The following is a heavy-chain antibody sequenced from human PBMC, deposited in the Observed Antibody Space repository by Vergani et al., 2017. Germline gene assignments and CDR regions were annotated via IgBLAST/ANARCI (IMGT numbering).Heavy chain of an antibody. CDR2: VEDSGYF. J-gene: IGHJ4*02. CDR1: GGSLSGYY. V-gene: IGHV4-59*12. CDR3: ARVGPDPHYYDSSGNRSPFDY. Sequence: QVQLQESGPGLVRPSETLSLTCTVSGGSLSGYYWNWIRQTPGEGLEWIGYVEDSGYFNYNPSLKSRVTMSVDTSKNQFSLKLSSVTATDTAVYYCARVGPDPHYYDSSGNRSPFDYWGQGTLVTVSS. D-gene: IGHD3-22*01.